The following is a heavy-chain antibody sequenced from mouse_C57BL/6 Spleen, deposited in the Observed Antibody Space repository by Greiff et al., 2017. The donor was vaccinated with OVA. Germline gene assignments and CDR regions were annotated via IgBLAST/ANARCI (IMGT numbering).Heavy chain of an antibody. CDR3: ARLDYYGSSYDAMDY. CDR1: GYTFTSYW. D-gene: IGHD1-1*01. J-gene: IGHJ4*01. V-gene: IGHV1-55*01. CDR2: IYPGSGST. Sequence: QVQLQQSGAELVKPGASVKMSCKASGYTFTSYWITWVKQRPGQGLEWIGDIYPGSGSTNYNEKFKSKATLTVDTSSSTAYMQLSSLTSEDSAVYYCARLDYYGSSYDAMDYWGQGTSVTVSS.